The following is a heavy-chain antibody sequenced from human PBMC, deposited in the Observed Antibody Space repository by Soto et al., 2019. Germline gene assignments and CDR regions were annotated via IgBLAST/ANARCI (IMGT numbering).Heavy chain of an antibody. D-gene: IGHD2-15*01. V-gene: IGHV4-59*12. J-gene: IGHJ4*02. CDR2: IYFTGST. CDR1: GGSSSSYY. CDR3: ARFVPCRDGTCAPDY. Sequence: EPLSPTCTVSGGSSSSYYWSWIRPPPGNGLEWIGYIYFTGSTNYNPSLKSRVTISVDTSKNLFSLKLTSVTAADTAVYYCARFVPCRDGTCAPDYWGQGTLVTVSS.